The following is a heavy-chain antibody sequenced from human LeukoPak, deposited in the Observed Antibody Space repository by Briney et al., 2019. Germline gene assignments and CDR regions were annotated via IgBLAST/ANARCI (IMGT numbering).Heavy chain of an antibody. J-gene: IGHJ6*02. CDR1: GGTFSSYA. Sequence: ASVKVSCKASGGTFSSYAISWVRQAPGQGLEWMGGIIPIFGTANYAQKFQGRVTITADESTGTAYMKLSSLRSEDTAVYYCAREPGLKNPGHYEMDVWGQGTTVTV. D-gene: IGHD3-16*01. V-gene: IGHV1-69*13. CDR2: IIPIFGTA. CDR3: AREPGLKNPGHYEMDV.